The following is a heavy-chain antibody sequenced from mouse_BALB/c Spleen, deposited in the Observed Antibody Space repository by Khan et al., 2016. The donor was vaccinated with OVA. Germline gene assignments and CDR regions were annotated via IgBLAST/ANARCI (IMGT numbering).Heavy chain of an antibody. CDR2: IYPGGYFT. J-gene: IGHJ1*01. CDR3: ARWATWHFDV. CDR1: GYTFTNYW. V-gene: IGHV1-63*02. Sequence: QVQLQQSGGEVVKPGTSVEISCQASGYTFTNYWLGWLRQRPGHGLEWIGDIYPGGYFTNYNEQFKGKATLTVDTSSSTADMQLSSLTSEDSAVYFCARWATWHFDVWGAGTTVTVSS. D-gene: IGHD3-1*01.